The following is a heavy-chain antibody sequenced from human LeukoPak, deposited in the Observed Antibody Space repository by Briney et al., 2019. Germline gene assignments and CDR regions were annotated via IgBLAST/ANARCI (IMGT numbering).Heavy chain of an antibody. CDR3: ARPTSGYYYDSGGYSYYFDY. CDR1: GFTFSSYA. J-gene: IGHJ4*02. D-gene: IGHD3-22*01. V-gene: IGHV3-30-3*01. Sequence: GGSLRLSCAASGFTFSSYAMHWVRQAPGKELEWVAVISYDGSNKYYADSVKGRFTISRDDSKNTLYLQMNSLRAEDTAVYYCARPTSGYYYDSGGYSYYFDYWGQGTLVTVSS. CDR2: ISYDGSNK.